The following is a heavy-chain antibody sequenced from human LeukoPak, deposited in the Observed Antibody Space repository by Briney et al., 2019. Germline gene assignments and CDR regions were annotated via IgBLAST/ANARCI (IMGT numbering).Heavy chain of an antibody. D-gene: IGHD4-11*01. CDR2: ISAFNGNT. Sequence: ASVKVSCKASGYTFTSYGISWVRQAPGQGLEWMGWISAFNGNTNYAQKLRGRVTLTPDTSPRTPYMGLRSLISDDTAVYYCARDWVTKKLSLDFDYWGQGTLVTVSS. CDR3: ARDWVTKKLSLDFDY. V-gene: IGHV1-18*01. J-gene: IGHJ4*02. CDR1: GYTFTSYG.